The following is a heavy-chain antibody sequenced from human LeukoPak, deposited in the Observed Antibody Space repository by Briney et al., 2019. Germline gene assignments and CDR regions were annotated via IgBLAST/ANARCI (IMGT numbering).Heavy chain of an antibody. CDR2: ISYDGSNK. CDR3: AKVRGKYYDSSGYYDY. D-gene: IGHD3-22*01. J-gene: IGHJ4*02. CDR1: GFTFSSYG. Sequence: PGGSLRLSCAASGFTFSSYGMHWVRQAPGKGLEWVAVISYDGSNKYYADSVKGRFTISRDNSKNTLYLQMNSPRAEDTAVYYCAKVRGKYYDSSGYYDYWGQGTLVTVSS. V-gene: IGHV3-30*18.